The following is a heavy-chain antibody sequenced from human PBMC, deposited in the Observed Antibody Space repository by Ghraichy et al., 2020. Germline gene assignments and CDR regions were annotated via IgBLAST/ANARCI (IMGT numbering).Heavy chain of an antibody. V-gene: IGHV3-74*01. D-gene: IGHD4-17*01. Sequence: GGSLRLSCVASGFTFSNYYMHWVRQTPGKGLVWLSQIYVTESTINYEDSVKGRFTISRDNAKNILYLQMSSLRGEDTGVYYCARGGLSTVTIDSWGQGTLVTVSS. J-gene: IGHJ4*02. CDR3: ARGGLSTVTIDS. CDR1: GFTFSNYY. CDR2: IYVTESTI.